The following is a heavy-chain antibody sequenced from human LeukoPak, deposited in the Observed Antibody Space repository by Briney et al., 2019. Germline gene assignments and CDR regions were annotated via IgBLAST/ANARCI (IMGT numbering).Heavy chain of an antibody. D-gene: IGHD3-9*01. V-gene: IGHV4-61*02. CDR1: GGSISSSSYY. CDR2: IYTSGST. CDR3: ASSYYDILTGYPDRISYYYMDV. Sequence: SETLSLTCTVSGGSISSSSYYWSWIRQPAGKGLEWIGRIYTSGSTNYNPSLKSRVTMSVDTSKNQFSLKLSSVTAADTAVYYCASSYYDILTGYPDRISYYYMDVWGKGTTVTISS. J-gene: IGHJ6*03.